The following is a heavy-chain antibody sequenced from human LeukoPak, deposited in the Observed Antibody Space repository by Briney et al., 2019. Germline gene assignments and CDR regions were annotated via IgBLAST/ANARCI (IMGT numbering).Heavy chain of an antibody. CDR3: VRELSGILGFDY. CDR2: ISSSSSPI. V-gene: IGHV3-48*01. Sequence: PGGSLRLSCAASGFTFSSYGMHWVRQAPGKGLEWVSYISSSSSPIYDSDSVKGRFTISRDNAKNSLYLEMNSLRAEDTAVYYCVRELSGILGFDYWGRGTLVTVSS. J-gene: IGHJ4*02. CDR1: GFTFSSYG. D-gene: IGHD6-13*01.